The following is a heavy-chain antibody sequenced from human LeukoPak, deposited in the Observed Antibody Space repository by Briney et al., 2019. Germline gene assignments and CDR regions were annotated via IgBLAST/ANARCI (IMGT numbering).Heavy chain of an antibody. CDR3: ARGATISETGYFDF. V-gene: IGHV4-34*01. D-gene: IGHD5-24*01. CDR1: GGSFSRYY. Sequence: SETLSLTCAVYGGSFSRYYWSWIRQSPGRGLEWIAEIDHRGDTNYNPSVKSRVTISVDTSKNQFSLKVRSLSAADTAVYYCARGATISETGYFDFWGQGTLVTVSS. CDR2: IDHRGDT. J-gene: IGHJ4*03.